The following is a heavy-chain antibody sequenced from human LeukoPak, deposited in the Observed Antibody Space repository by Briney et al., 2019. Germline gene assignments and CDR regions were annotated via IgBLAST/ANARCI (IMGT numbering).Heavy chain of an antibody. J-gene: IGHJ4*02. CDR1: GFTFNGYW. Sequence: GGSLRLSCAASGFTFNGYWMSWVRQAPGKGLEWVANIKEDGSEKYYVDSVKGRFTISRDNAKNSLYLQMNSLRAGDTAVYYCAREYGYSYGTVWGQGTLVTVSS. D-gene: IGHD5-18*01. CDR3: AREYGYSYGTV. CDR2: IKEDGSEK. V-gene: IGHV3-7*03.